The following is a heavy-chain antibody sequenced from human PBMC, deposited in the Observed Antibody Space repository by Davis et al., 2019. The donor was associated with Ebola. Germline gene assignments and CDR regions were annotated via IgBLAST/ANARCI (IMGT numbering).Heavy chain of an antibody. J-gene: IGHJ6*02. CDR1: GGTFSSYA. CDR2: IIPILGIA. D-gene: IGHD4-11*01. V-gene: IGHV1-69*04. Sequence: AASVKVSCKASGGTFSSYAISWVRQAPGQGLEWMGRIIPILGIANYAQKFQGRVTITADKSTSTAYMELSSLRSEDTAVYYCARVIGVTTAHYYYYYGMDVWGQGTTVTVSS. CDR3: ARVIGVTTAHYYYYYGMDV.